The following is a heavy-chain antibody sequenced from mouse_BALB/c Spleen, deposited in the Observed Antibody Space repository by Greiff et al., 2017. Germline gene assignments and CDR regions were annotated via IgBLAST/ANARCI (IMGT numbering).Heavy chain of an antibody. Sequence: VQRVESGAELARPGASVKLSCKASGYTFTDYYINWVKQRTGQGLEWIGEIYPGSGNTYYNEKFKGKATLTADKSSSTAYMQLSSLTSEDSAVYFCAELGRGYLEVWGAGSTGTVSS. V-gene: IGHV1-77*01. CDR2: IYPGSGNT. D-gene: IGHD4-1*01. CDR1: GYTFTDYY. CDR3: AELGRGYLEV. J-gene: IGHJ1*01.